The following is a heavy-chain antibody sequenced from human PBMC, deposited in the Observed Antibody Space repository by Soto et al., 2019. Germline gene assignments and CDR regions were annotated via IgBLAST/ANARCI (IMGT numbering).Heavy chain of an antibody. Sequence: SETLSLTCAVYGGSCSGYYWSGIRQPPGKGLEWIGEIKQRGSTNYNPSLKSRVTISVDTSKNQFSLKLSSVTAADTAVYYCARGPIATMVRGVMGAFDIWGQGTMVTVSS. CDR2: IKQRGST. J-gene: IGHJ3*02. V-gene: IGHV4-34*01. CDR1: GGSCSGYY. D-gene: IGHD3-10*01. CDR3: ARGPIATMVRGVMGAFDI.